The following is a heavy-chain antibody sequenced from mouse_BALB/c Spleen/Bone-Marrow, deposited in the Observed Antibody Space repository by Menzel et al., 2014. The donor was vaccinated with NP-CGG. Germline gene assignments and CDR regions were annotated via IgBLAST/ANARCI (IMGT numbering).Heavy chain of an antibody. D-gene: IGHD2-1*01. CDR3: ARESYGNWFAY. V-gene: IGHV1-4*01. CDR2: INPSSGYT. J-gene: IGHJ3*01. Sequence: LEESGAELARPGDSVKMSCKASGYTFTSYTMHWVKQRPGQGLEWIGYINPSSGYTNYNQKFKDKATLTADKSSSTAYMQLSSLTSEDSAVYYCARESYGNWFAYWGQGSLVTVSA. CDR1: GYTFTSYT.